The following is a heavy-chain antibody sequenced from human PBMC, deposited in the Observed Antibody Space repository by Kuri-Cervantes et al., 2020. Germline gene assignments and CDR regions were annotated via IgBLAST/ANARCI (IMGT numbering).Heavy chain of an antibody. V-gene: IGHV3-15*01. D-gene: IGHD3-9*01. J-gene: IGHJ3*01. CDR1: GFTFSNAW. CDR3: ARDPDIMRGVAFDV. Sequence: GESLKISCAASGFTFSNAWMSWVRQAPGKGLEWVGRIKSKTDGGTTDYAAPVKGRFTISRDDSKNTLYLQMNSLRAEDTAVYYCARDPDIMRGVAFDVWGQGTMVTVSS. CDR2: IKSKTDGGTT.